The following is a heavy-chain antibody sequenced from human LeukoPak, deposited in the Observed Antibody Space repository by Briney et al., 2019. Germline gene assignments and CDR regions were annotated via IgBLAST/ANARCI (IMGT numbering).Heavy chain of an antibody. V-gene: IGHV4-59*01. CDR3: ARGHYYGSGSYLHFDY. J-gene: IGHJ4*02. CDR2: IYYSGST. CDR1: GGSISPYY. Sequence: PSETLSLTCTVSGGSISPYYWSWIRQPPGKGLEWIGYIYYSGSTNYNPSLKSRVTISVDTSKNQFSLKLSSVTAADTAVYYCARGHYYGSGSYLHFDYWGQGTLVTVSS. D-gene: IGHD3-10*01.